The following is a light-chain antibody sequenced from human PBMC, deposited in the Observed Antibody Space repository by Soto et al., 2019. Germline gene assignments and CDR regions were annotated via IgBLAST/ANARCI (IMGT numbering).Light chain of an antibody. CDR1: RSDVGGYNY. CDR3: SSYTSGSTVI. V-gene: IGLV2-14*01. CDR2: EVT. J-gene: IGLJ2*01. Sequence: QSALTQPASVSGSPGQSITISCTGTRSDVGGYNYVSWYQHHPGKAPKLLIYEVTNRPAEVYNRFSGSKSGITASLTISGLQSEDEADYYCSSYTSGSTVIFGGGTKLTVL.